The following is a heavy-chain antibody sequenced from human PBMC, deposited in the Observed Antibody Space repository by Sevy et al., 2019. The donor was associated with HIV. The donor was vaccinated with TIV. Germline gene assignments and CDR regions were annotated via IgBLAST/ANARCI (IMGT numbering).Heavy chain of an antibody. Sequence: ASVKVSCKASGYTFTGYYMHWVRQAPGQGLEWMGWINPNSGGTNYAQKFQGRVTMTRDTSISPAYMELSRLRSDDTAVYYCASDYDILTGYYANFDYWGQGTLVTVSS. D-gene: IGHD3-9*01. J-gene: IGHJ4*02. CDR2: INPNSGGT. CDR3: ASDYDILTGYYANFDY. CDR1: GYTFTGYY. V-gene: IGHV1-2*02.